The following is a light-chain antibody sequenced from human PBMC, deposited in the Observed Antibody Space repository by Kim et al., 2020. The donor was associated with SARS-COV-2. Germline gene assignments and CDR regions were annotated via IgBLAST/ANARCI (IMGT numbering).Light chain of an antibody. CDR1: SLRSYY. CDR3: NSRDSSGNLVV. J-gene: IGLJ2*01. Sequence: LGQTARITCQGDSLRSYYASWYQQKPGQAPVLVIYGKNNRPSGIPDRFSGSSSGNTASLTITGAQAEDEADYYCNSRDSSGNLVVFGGGTQLTVL. V-gene: IGLV3-19*01. CDR2: GKN.